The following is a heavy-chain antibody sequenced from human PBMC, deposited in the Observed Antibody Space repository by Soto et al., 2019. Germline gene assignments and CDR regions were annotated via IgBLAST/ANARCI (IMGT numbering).Heavy chain of an antibody. CDR1: GGSISGSSYY. J-gene: IGHJ5*02. CDR2: IYYSGST. CDR3: AXCAGVTMVRGAAAPFGP. V-gene: IGHV4-39*01. Sequence: PSETLSLTCTVSGGSISGSSYYWGWIRQPPGKGLEWIGSIYYSGSTYYNPSLKSRVTISVDTSKNQFSLKLSSVTAADTAVYYCAXCAGVTMVRGAAAPFGPWGQGTLVTVSS. D-gene: IGHD3-10*01.